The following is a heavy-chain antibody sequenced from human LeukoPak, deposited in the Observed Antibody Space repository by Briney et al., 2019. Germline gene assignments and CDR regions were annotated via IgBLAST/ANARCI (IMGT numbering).Heavy chain of an antibody. Sequence: SETLSLTCTVSGDSISSSNYYWGWIRQPPGKGLEWIGTIYYTGSTHYSPSLKSRVTISVDTSKNQFSLKLTSVTAADTAVYYCARQGYYDFWTWGQGTLVTVSS. CDR2: IYYTGST. J-gene: IGHJ5*02. CDR1: GDSISSSNYY. V-gene: IGHV4-39*01. D-gene: IGHD3-3*01. CDR3: ARQGYYDFWT.